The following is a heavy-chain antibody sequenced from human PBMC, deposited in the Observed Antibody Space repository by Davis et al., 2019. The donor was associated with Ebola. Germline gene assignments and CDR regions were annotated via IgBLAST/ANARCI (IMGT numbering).Heavy chain of an antibody. CDR1: GGSISSSNW. Sequence: MPSETLSLTCAVSGGSISSSNWWSWVRQPPGKGLEWVGEIYHSGTTNYNPSLKSRVTISVDTSKNQFSLRLSSVTAADTAMYYCVKDDVTAGRFNYWGQGSLVTVSS. CDR3: VKDDVTAGRFNY. CDR2: IYHSGTT. J-gene: IGHJ4*02. V-gene: IGHV4-4*02. D-gene: IGHD1-20*01.